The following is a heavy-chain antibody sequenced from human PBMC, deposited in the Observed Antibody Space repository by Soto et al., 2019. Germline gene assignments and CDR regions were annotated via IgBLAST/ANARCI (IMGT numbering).Heavy chain of an antibody. V-gene: IGHV3-64*02. CDR2: ISSGGDRT. D-gene: IGHD3-10*01. CDR1: GFTFTTYP. CDR3: ARGHYYDY. Sequence: EVQLEEYGEGLVQPGGSLRLSCAASGFTFTTYPMHWVRQATGKGLEYVSAISSGGDRTYYADSVKGRFTISRDNSKNTVFLQMGSLRADDMAVYYCARGHYYDYWGQGILVTVSS. J-gene: IGHJ4*02.